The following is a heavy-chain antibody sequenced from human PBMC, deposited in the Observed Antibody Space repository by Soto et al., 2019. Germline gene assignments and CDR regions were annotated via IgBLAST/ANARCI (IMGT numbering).Heavy chain of an antibody. CDR2: IRSKAYGGTT. J-gene: IGHJ5*02. CDR1: GLTFGDYA. D-gene: IGHD6-13*01. V-gene: IGHV3-49*03. CDR3: TREARRIAAAGRGRVFDP. Sequence: GGSLRLSCTASGLTFGDYAMSWFRQAPGKGLEWVGFIRSKAYGGTTEYAASVKGRFTISRDDSKSIAYLQMNSLKTEDTAVYYCTREARRIAAAGRGRVFDPWGQGTLVTVSS.